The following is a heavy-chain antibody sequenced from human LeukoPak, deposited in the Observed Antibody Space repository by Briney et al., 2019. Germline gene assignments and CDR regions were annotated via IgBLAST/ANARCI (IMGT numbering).Heavy chain of an antibody. J-gene: IGHJ4*02. CDR2: ISWNSGSI. D-gene: IGHD3-10*01. V-gene: IGHV3-9*01. CDR1: GFTFDDYA. CDR3: AKVKDYYGSGFDY. Sequence: QTGGSLRLSCAASGFTFDDYAMHWVRQAPGKGLEWVSGISWNSGSIGYADSVKGRFTISRDNAKNSLYLQMNSLRAEDTALYYCAKVKDYYGSGFDYWGQGTLVTVSS.